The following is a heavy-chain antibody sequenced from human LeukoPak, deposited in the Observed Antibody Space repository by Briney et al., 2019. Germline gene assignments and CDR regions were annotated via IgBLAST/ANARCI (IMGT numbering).Heavy chain of an antibody. Sequence: ASVKVSCKASGYTLTSYGISWVRQAPGPGLEWMGWISAYNGNTNYAQKLQGRVTMTTDTSTSTAYMELRSLRSDDTAVYYCARVMGTMVRGVIDVGNWFDPWGQGTLVTVSS. CDR2: ISAYNGNT. CDR3: ARVMGTMVRGVIDVGNWFDP. CDR1: GYTLTSYG. D-gene: IGHD3-10*01. V-gene: IGHV1-18*01. J-gene: IGHJ5*02.